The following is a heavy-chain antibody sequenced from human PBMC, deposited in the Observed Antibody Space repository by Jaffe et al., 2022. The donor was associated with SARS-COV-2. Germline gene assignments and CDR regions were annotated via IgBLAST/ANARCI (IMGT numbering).Heavy chain of an antibody. D-gene: IGHD1-1*01. CDR3: AKDLSTRWNDYYYYYGMDV. CDR2: ISGSGGST. Sequence: EVQLLESGGGLVQPGGSLRLSCAASGFTFSSYAMSWVRQAPGKGLEWVSAISGSGGSTYYADSVKGRFTISRDNSKNTLYLQMNSLRAEDTAVYYCAKDLSTRWNDYYYYYGMDVWGQGTTVTVSS. J-gene: IGHJ6*02. V-gene: IGHV3-23*01. CDR1: GFTFSSYA.